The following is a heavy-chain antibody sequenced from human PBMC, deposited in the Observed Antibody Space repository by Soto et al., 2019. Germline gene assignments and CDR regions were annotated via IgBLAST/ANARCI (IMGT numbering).Heavy chain of an antibody. CDR1: EFPFNSYA. D-gene: IGHD1-1*01. V-gene: IGHV3-23*01. CDR2: IIGSGTIT. Sequence: PGGSLRLSCVASEFPFNSYAMSWVRQAPGMGLEWVSSIIGSGTITYYADSVKGRFTISRDNSKSTLYLQMNSLRVEDTALYYCAKDARDTGGNSGIDYWGQGTLVTVSS. CDR3: AKDARDTGGNSGIDY. J-gene: IGHJ4*02.